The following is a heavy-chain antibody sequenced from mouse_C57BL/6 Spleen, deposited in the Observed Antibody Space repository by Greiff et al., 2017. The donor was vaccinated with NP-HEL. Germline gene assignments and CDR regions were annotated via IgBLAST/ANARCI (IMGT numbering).Heavy chain of an antibody. D-gene: IGHD1-1*01. Sequence: VQLQQSGAELVRPGASVKLSCTASGFNIKDDYMHWVKQRPEQGLEWIGWIDPENGDTEYASKFQGKATITADTSSNTAYLQLSSLTSEDTAVYYCTGYYYGSSQGYYAMDYWGQGTSVTVSS. CDR3: TGYYYGSSQGYYAMDY. CDR1: GFNIKDDY. CDR2: IDPENGDT. V-gene: IGHV14-4*01. J-gene: IGHJ4*01.